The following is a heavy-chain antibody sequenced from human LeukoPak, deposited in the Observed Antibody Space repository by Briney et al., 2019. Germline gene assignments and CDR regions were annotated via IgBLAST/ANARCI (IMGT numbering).Heavy chain of an antibody. CDR1: GGTFSSYA. CDR2: IIPILGIA. CDR3: ARADYYDSSGYTRLYYFDY. Sequence: SVKVSCKASGGTFSSYAISWVRQAPGQGLEWMGRIIPILGIANYAQKFQGRVTITADKSTSTAYMELSSLRSEDTAVYYCARADYYDSSGYTRLYYFDYWGQGTLVTVSS. V-gene: IGHV1-69*04. D-gene: IGHD3-22*01. J-gene: IGHJ4*02.